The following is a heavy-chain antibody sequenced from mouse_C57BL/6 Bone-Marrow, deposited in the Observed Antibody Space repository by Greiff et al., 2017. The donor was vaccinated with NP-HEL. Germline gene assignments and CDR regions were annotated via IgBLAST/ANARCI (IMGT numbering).Heavy chain of an antibody. J-gene: IGHJ1*03. D-gene: IGHD1-1*01. CDR3: ARYYGNWYFDV. CDR2: ISSGSSTI. CDR1: GFTFSDYG. Sequence: EVQGVESGGGLVKPGGSLKLSCAASGFTFSDYGMHWVRQAPEKGLEWVAYISSGSSTIYYADTVNGRFTISRDNAKNTLFLQMTSLRSEDTAMYYCARYYGNWYFDVWGTGTTVTVSS. V-gene: IGHV5-17*01.